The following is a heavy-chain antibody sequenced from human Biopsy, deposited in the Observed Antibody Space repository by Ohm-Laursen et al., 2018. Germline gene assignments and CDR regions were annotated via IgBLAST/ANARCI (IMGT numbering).Heavy chain of an antibody. CDR2: ISPYNDKT. J-gene: IGHJ4*02. V-gene: IGHV1-18*04. CDR1: GYTFTTYY. Sequence: SVKVSCNVSGYTFTTYYIHWVRQAPGQGLEWMGWISPYNDKTSYPPKLQDRVTMTADTSTNTVYMELSSLRSEDTAVYYCVLASFDYWGQGTLVTVPS. CDR3: VLASFDY.